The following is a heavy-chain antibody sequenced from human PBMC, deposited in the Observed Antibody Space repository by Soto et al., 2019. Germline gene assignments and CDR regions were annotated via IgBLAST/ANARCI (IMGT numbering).Heavy chain of an antibody. CDR2: IIPIFGTA. CDR3: ARDLQYYDFWSGYDTPLYYYYYYGMDV. CDR1: GGTFSSYA. J-gene: IGHJ6*02. V-gene: IGHV1-69*13. D-gene: IGHD3-3*01. Sequence: GASVKVTCKASGGTFSSYAISWVRQAPGQGLEWMGGIIPIFGTANYAQKFQGRVTITADESTSTAYMELRSLRSDDTAVYYCARDLQYYDFWSGYDTPLYYYYYYGMDVWGQGTTVTVSS.